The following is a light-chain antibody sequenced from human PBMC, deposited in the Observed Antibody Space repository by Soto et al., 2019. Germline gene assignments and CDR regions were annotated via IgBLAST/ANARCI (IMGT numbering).Light chain of an antibody. Sequence: EIVMTQSPATLSVSPGKKVTLSCRASQSVSSNLAWYQQKPGQAPRLVMYGASSRATGIPARFSGSGSGTEFTLTISSLQSEDFAVYYCQQYNNRPPALTFGGGTKVEIK. J-gene: IGKJ4*01. CDR1: QSVSSN. CDR3: QQYNNRPPALT. V-gene: IGKV3-15*01. CDR2: GAS.